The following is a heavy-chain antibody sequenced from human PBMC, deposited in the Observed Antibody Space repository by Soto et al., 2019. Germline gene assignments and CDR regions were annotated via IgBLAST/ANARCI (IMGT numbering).Heavy chain of an antibody. V-gene: IGHV3-30-3*01. D-gene: IGHD4-4*01. CDR3: ARDQGLTVTTYYFDY. Sequence: QVQLVESGGGVVQPGRSLRLSCAASGFTFNNYAMHWVRQAPGKGLEWVAVISYDGSNKYYADSVKGRFTISRDNSKNTLYRQMNSLRAEDTALYYCARDQGLTVTTYYFDYWGQGTLVTVSS. CDR1: GFTFNNYA. J-gene: IGHJ4*02. CDR2: ISYDGSNK.